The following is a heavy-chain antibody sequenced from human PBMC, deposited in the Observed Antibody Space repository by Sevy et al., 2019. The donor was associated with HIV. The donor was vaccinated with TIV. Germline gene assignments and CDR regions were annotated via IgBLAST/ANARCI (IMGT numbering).Heavy chain of an antibody. V-gene: IGHV1-18*01. Sequence: ASVKVSCKTFGYTFKTYGISWVRQAPGQGLEWMGWISAYSGDTNFAQKFQGRVTMTTDTSTSTAYMELSSLSSDDTAVYCCARDKPQGVVIIPGSMWGGVDYWGQGTVVTVSS. J-gene: IGHJ4*02. CDR1: GYTFKTYG. CDR2: ISAYSGDT. CDR3: ARDKPQGVVIIPGSMWGGVDY. D-gene: IGHD2-2*01.